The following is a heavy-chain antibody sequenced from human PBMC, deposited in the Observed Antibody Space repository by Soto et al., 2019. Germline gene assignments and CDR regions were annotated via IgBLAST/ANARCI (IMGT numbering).Heavy chain of an antibody. V-gene: IGHV4-39*01. CDR1: GGSISSGSYY. D-gene: IGHD4-17*01. J-gene: IGHJ3*02. CDR3: ARQVGYGDYGVAFDI. CDR2: IYYSGST. Sequence: SETLSLTCTVSGGSISSGSYYLGWIRPPPGKGLEWIGSIYYSGSTYYNPSLKSRVTISVDTSKNQFSLKLSSVTAADTAVYYCARQVGYGDYGVAFDIWGQGTMVTVSS.